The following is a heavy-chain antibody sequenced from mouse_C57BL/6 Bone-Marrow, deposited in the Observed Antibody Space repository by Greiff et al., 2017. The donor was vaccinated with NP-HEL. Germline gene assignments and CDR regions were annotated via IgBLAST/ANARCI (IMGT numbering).Heavy chain of an antibody. Sequence: VQLQQSGAELVKPGASVKLSCKASGYTFTEYTIHWVKQRSGQGLEWIGWFYPGSGSIKYNEKFKDKATLTADKSSSTVYMALSRLTSEDSAVYFCARHEDRGIYYGNFWFAYWGQGTLVTVSA. CDR1: GYTFTEYT. CDR3: ARHEDRGIYYGNFWFAY. CDR2: FYPGSGSI. V-gene: IGHV1-62-2*01. D-gene: IGHD2-1*01. J-gene: IGHJ3*01.